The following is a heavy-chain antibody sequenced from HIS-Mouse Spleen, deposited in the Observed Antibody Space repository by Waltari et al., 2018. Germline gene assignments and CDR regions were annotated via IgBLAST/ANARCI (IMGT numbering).Heavy chain of an antibody. CDR1: GGSFSGYY. D-gene: IGHD2-15*01. V-gene: IGHV4-34*01. CDR2: INQSGIT. J-gene: IGHJ5*02. Sequence: QVQLQQWGAGLLKPSETLSLTCAVYGGSFSGYYWSWIRQPPGKGLEWMGEINQSGITTYNRSLKSRVTISVYTSKNQFSLKLSSVTAADTAVYYCARGTVNCSGGSCYSSPDNWFDPWGQGTLVTVSS. CDR3: ARGTVNCSGGSCYSSPDNWFDP.